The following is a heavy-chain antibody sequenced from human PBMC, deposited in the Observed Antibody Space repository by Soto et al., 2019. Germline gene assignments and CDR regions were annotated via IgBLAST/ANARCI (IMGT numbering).Heavy chain of an antibody. J-gene: IGHJ6*02. V-gene: IGHV1-2*02. CDR1: GYTFTGQY. Sequence: GASVKVSCKASGYTFTGQYMHWVRQAPGQGLEWMGWINPDSGDTKYAQKFQGRVTMTRDTSIRTVYMELSRLKSDDTAVYYCARDRGNMVAIFHQYYGMDVWGQGTTVTVSS. CDR2: INPDSGDT. CDR3: ARDRGNMVAIFHQYYGMDV. D-gene: IGHD3-3*02.